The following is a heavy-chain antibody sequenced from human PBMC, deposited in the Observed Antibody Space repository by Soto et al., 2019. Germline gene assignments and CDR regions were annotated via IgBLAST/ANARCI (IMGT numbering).Heavy chain of an antibody. CDR1: GGSISSSSFH. CDR3: ARRERAAGTDWWFDP. J-gene: IGHJ5*02. CDR2: IYYSGST. V-gene: IGHV4-39*01. D-gene: IGHD6-13*01. Sequence: QLQLQESGPGLVKPSETLSLTCTVSGGSISSSSFHWGWIRQPPGKGLEWIGSIYYSGSTYYSPSLKSRVTTAVDTSKNQFSLKLSYVTAADTAVYYCARRERAAGTDWWFDPWGQGTLVTVSS.